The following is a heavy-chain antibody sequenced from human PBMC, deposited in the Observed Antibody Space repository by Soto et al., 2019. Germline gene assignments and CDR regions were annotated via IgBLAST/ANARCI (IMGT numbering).Heavy chain of an antibody. V-gene: IGHV3-23*01. D-gene: IGHD2-15*01. CDR2: ISGSGGST. CDR3: AKDLVGSNADYYDY. CDR1: GLTVSIYA. J-gene: IGHJ4*02. Sequence: GGSLRRSCAASGLTVSIYAMSWVRQAPGKGLEWVSAISGSGGSTYYADSVKGRFTISRENSKNTLYLQMNSLRAEDAAVYYCAKDLVGSNADYYDYWGQGTLVTVSS.